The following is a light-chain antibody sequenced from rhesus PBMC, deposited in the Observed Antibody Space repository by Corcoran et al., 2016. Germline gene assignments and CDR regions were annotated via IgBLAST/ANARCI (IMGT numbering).Light chain of an antibody. J-gene: IGKJ2*01. CDR3: QHGYGTPYS. CDR2: NAS. Sequence: DIQMTQSPSSLSASVGDRVTITCRASENVNNYLNWYQPKSGKAPKLLIYNASTLHSGVPSRFSGNGSGTDYTFTIRNLQPEDVTTYDSQHGYGTPYSFSQGTKVGIE. CDR1: ENVNNY. V-gene: IGKV1-74*01.